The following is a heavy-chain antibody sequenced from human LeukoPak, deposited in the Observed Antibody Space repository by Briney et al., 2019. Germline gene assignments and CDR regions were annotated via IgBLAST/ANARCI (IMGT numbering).Heavy chain of an antibody. Sequence: GGSLRLSCAASGFXVSSNYMSWVRQAPGKGLEWVSVIYPGGNTYYADSVKGRFTVSRDNSKNTLYLQMNSLRAEDTAVYYCASPRSGQSFDIWGQGTIVTVSS. CDR1: GFXVSSNY. J-gene: IGHJ3*02. V-gene: IGHV3-53*01. CDR3: ASPRSGQSFDI. D-gene: IGHD6-19*01. CDR2: IYPGGNT.